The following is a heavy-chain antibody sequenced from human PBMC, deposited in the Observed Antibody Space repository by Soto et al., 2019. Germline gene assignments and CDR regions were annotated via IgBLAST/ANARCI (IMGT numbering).Heavy chain of an antibody. D-gene: IGHD3-16*01. J-gene: IGHJ4*02. CDR1: GFTFRSYV. CDR3: ARWGTTGGLDV. CDR2: TSYDASNN. Sequence: QVQLVESGGGVVQPGTSLRLSCVGSGFTFRSYVIHWVRQAPGKGLEWVALTSYDASNNFYGDAVKGRFTISRHKSRNTVELQMDSLTVEDTALYYCARWGTTGGLDVWGQGTLVSVSS. V-gene: IGHV3-33*05.